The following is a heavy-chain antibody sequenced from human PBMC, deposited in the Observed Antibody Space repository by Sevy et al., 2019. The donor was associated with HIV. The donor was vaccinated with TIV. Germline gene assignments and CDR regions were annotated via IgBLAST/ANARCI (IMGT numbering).Heavy chain of an antibody. CDR2: INQHGSDK. CDR3: ASDYS. Sequence: GGSLRLSCAGSGFIFSNFWMTWVRQGPGKGLEWMATINQHGSDKYYVDSVKGRFTISRDNAKNSVYLQMRSLRVEDTAMYYCASDYSWGQGTLVSVSS. V-gene: IGHV3-7*01. J-gene: IGHJ4*02. CDR1: GFIFSNFW.